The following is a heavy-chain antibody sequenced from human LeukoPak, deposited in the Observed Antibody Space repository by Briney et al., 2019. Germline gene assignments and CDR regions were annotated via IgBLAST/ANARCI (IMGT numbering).Heavy chain of an antibody. V-gene: IGHV3-21*01. CDR1: GFTFSSYS. CDR3: ARPYDYGDSVDY. CDR2: ISSSSYI. D-gene: IGHD4-17*01. Sequence: GGSLRLSCAASGFTFSSYSMNWVRQAPGKGLEWVSSISSSSYIYYADSVKGRFTISRDNAQNSLYLQMNSLRAEDTAVYYCARPYDYGDSVDYWGQGTLVTVSS. J-gene: IGHJ4*02.